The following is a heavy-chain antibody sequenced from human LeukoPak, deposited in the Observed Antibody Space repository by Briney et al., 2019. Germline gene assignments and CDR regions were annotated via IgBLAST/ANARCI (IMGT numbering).Heavy chain of an antibody. J-gene: IGHJ6*03. CDR2: IKQDGSEK. CDR3: AKVHDGAAAGTGADYYYYMDV. V-gene: IGHV3-7*03. Sequence: PGGSLRLSCAASGFTFSSYWMSWVRQAPGKGLEWVANIKQDGSEKYYVDSVKGRFTISRDNAKNSLYLQMNSLRAEDTAVYYCAKVHDGAAAGTGADYYYYMDVWGKGTTVTVSS. D-gene: IGHD6-13*01. CDR1: GFTFSSYW.